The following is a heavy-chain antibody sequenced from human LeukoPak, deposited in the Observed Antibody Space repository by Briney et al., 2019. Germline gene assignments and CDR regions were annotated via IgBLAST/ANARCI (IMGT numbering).Heavy chain of an antibody. Sequence: GGSLRFSCVASGFTFSSYAMSWVRQAPGKGLEWVSAISGSGASTDYADSVRGRFTISRDNSQNTLYLQMNSLRAEDTAVYYCAGWDYYYGMDVWGQGTTVTVSS. J-gene: IGHJ6*02. CDR3: AGWDYYYGMDV. CDR2: ISGSGAST. V-gene: IGHV3-23*01. D-gene: IGHD1-26*01. CDR1: GFTFSSYA.